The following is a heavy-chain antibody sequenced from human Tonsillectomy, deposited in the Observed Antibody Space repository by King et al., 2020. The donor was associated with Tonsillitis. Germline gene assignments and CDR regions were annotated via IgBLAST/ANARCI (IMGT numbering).Heavy chain of an antibody. J-gene: IGHJ5*02. D-gene: IGHD2-2*01. CDR3: AGGVVPAATWGNWFDP. CDR1: GGTFSSYT. Sequence: VQLVESGAEVKKPGSSVTVSCKASGGTFSSYTVNWVRQAPGQGLEWMGGIIPIFGTTIYAQKFRDRVTITADGSTSPVYMALSRLKSDDTAVYYCAGGVVPAATWGNWFDPWGQRTLVTVSS. V-gene: IGHV1-69*01. CDR2: IIPIFGTT.